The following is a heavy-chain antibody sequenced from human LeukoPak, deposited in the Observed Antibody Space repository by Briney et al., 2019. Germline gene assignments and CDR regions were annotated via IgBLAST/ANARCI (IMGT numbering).Heavy chain of an antibody. CDR1: GGSISSYY. V-gene: IGHV4-59*01. D-gene: IGHD2-2*01. J-gene: IGHJ4*02. Sequence: SETLSLTCTVSGGSISSYYRSWIRQPPGKGLGWIGYIYYTGNTKYNPSLKSRVTISVDTSKNQFSLNLSSVTAADTAVYYCARESRCSSTSCYPPRDYWGQGTLVTVSS. CDR3: ARESRCSSTSCYPPRDY. CDR2: IYYTGNT.